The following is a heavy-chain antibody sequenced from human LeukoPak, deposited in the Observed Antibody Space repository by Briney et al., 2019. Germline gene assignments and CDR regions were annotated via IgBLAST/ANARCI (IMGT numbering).Heavy chain of an antibody. V-gene: IGHV3-30*03. CDR2: ISYDGSTK. CDR1: GFTFSTYG. J-gene: IGHJ4*02. D-gene: IGHD3/OR15-3a*01. CDR3: ARDSGFSGTQRGEY. Sequence: GGSLRLSCTASGFTFSTYGMHWVRQAPGKGLEWVTLISYDGSTKYYSDSVKGRFTLSRDNFKYTLYLQMNSLRTEDTAVYYCARDSGFSGTQRGEYWGQGALVTVSS.